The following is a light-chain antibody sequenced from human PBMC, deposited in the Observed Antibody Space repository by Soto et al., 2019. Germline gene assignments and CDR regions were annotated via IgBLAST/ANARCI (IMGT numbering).Light chain of an antibody. CDR2: DVT. CDR3: CSYRDGYTWV. V-gene: IGLV2-11*01. Sequence: QSALTQPRSVSGSPGQSVTISCTGTSSDVGGYNYVSWYQQYPAKAPKFMIYDVTKRPSGVPDRFSGSKSGNTASLTISGLQAEDEADYHCCSYRDGYTWVFGGGTKVTVL. J-gene: IGLJ3*02. CDR1: SSDVGGYNY.